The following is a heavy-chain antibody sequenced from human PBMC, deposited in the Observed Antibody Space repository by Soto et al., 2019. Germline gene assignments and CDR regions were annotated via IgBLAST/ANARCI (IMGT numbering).Heavy chain of an antibody. D-gene: IGHD3-3*01. CDR1: GGSISSSSYY. Sequence: LSLTCTVSGGSISSSSYYWGWIRQPPGKGLEWIGSIYYSGSTYYNPSLKSRVTISVDTSKNQFSLKLSSVTAADTAVYYCASQILYDFWSGNLDVWGQGTTVTVSS. V-gene: IGHV4-39*01. J-gene: IGHJ6*02. CDR2: IYYSGST. CDR3: ASQILYDFWSGNLDV.